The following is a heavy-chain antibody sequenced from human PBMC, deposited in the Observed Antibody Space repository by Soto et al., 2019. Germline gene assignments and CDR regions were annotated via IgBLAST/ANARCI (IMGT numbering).Heavy chain of an antibody. Sequence: EVQLVESGGGLVQPGGSLSLSCVASVFTFSSDWQNWVRQAPGKGLELGGPIKNISDGGTTDYAAPVKVIFTVSRYDSKNTRYLQMSSLRTEDTDVYYCTANPTVTKDDFHCWGQRTLVTVSS. D-gene: IGHD4-17*01. CDR2: IKNISDGGTT. V-gene: IGHV3-15*01. CDR3: TANPTVTKDDFHC. CDR1: VFTFSSDW. J-gene: IGHJ4*02.